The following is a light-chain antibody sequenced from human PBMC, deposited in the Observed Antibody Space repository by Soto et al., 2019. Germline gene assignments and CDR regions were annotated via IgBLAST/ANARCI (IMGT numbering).Light chain of an antibody. CDR3: QQYNNWPAIT. V-gene: IGKV3D-15*01. J-gene: IGKJ5*01. CDR2: GAS. CDR1: QSISGR. Sequence: EIVMTQSPPTLSVSPGERAALSCRASQSISGRLAWYQQKPGQAPRLLIYGASTRATGIPARFSGSGSGTEFTLTISSLQSEDFAVYYCQQYNNWPAITFGQGTRLEI.